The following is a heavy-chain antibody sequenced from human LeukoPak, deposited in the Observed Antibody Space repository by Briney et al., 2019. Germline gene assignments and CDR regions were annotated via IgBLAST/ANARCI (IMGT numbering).Heavy chain of an antibody. CDR2: ISSSSSTI. Sequence: PGGSLRLSCAASGFTFSSYSMNWVRQAPGKGLEWVSYISSSSSTIYYADSVKGRFTISRDNAKNSLYLQTNSLRAEDTAVYYCARGYYDFWSGYYTDFDYWGQGTLVTVSS. CDR1: GFTFSSYS. D-gene: IGHD3-3*01. J-gene: IGHJ4*02. CDR3: ARGYYDFWSGYYTDFDY. V-gene: IGHV3-48*01.